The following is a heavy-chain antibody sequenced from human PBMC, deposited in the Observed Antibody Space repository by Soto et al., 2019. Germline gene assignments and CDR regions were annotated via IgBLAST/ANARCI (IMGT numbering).Heavy chain of an antibody. D-gene: IGHD6-6*01. CDR1: GYTVTSYG. J-gene: IGHJ4*02. CDR3: ARDGIAARPTPDY. CDR2: ISGYNGNT. Sequence: ASVKVSCKASGYTVTSYGINWVRQAPGQGLEWMGWISGYNGNTKYAQKFQGRVTMTTDTSTSTVYMELRSLRSDDTALYYCARDGIAARPTPDYWGQGTLVTVSS. V-gene: IGHV1-18*01.